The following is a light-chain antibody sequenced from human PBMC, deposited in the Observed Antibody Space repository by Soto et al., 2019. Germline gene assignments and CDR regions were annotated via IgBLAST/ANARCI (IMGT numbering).Light chain of an antibody. CDR3: LQYNDWPVYT. J-gene: IGKJ2*01. V-gene: IGKV3-15*01. CDR2: AAS. Sequence: ETMMTQSPDTLSVSLGERATLSCRASQSLRSSLAWYQQKPGQAPKLLIYAASTRVTGISARFSGSGSGTEFSLTISSLQSEDFGIYYCLQYNDWPVYTFGQGTKVDI. CDR1: QSLRSS.